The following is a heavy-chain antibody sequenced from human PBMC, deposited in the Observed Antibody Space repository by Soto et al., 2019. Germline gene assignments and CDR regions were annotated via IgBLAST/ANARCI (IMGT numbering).Heavy chain of an antibody. Sequence: ASVKVSCKASGYTFTSYDINWVRQATGQGLEWMGWMNPNSGNTGYAQKFQGRVTMTRNTSISTAYMELSSLRSEDTAVYYCARAVTMVRGVTQTGDAFDIWGQGTMVTVSS. D-gene: IGHD3-10*01. CDR1: GYTFTSYD. J-gene: IGHJ3*02. CDR2: MNPNSGNT. CDR3: ARAVTMVRGVTQTGDAFDI. V-gene: IGHV1-8*01.